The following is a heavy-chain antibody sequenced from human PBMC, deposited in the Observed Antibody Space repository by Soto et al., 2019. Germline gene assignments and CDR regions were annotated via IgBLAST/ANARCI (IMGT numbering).Heavy chain of an antibody. D-gene: IGHD1-7*01. CDR1: GGSISSYY. CDR3: AGTTSHQWYYMDV. CDR2: IYYSENT. Sequence: PSETLSLTCTVSGGSISSYYWSWIRQPPGKGLEWIAYIYYSENTNYNPSLKSRVTISVDTSKNQFSLKLTSVTPEDTAVYYCAGTTSHQWYYMDVWGKGTTVTVSS. J-gene: IGHJ6*03. V-gene: IGHV4-59*12.